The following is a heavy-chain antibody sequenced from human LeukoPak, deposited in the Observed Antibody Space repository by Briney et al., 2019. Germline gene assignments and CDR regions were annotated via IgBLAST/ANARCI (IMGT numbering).Heavy chain of an antibody. Sequence: PGGSLRLSCAASGFTFSVYYMSWIRQAPGKGLEWVSYISSSGSTIYYADSVKGRFTISRDNAKNSLYLQMNSLRAEDTAVYYCARNDYGGNSQFDYWGQGTLVTVSS. CDR1: GFTFSVYY. CDR2: ISSSGSTI. J-gene: IGHJ4*02. CDR3: ARNDYGGNSQFDY. V-gene: IGHV3-11*01. D-gene: IGHD4-17*01.